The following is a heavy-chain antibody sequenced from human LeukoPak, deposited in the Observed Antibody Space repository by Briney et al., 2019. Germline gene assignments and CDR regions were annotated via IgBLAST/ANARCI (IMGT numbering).Heavy chain of an antibody. V-gene: IGHV3-23*01. CDR3: AKVGHSSGWLPDS. J-gene: IGHJ4*02. Sequence: GGSLRLSCAASGFTFSSYAMSWVRQAPGKGLEWVSVISGSGGSTYYADSVKGRFTISRDNSKDTLYLQMNSLRADDTAVYYCAKVGHSSGWLPDSWGQGTLVTVSS. CDR1: GFTFSSYA. D-gene: IGHD6-19*01. CDR2: ISGSGGST.